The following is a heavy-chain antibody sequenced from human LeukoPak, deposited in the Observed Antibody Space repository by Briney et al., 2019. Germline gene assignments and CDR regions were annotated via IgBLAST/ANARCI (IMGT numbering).Heavy chain of an antibody. V-gene: IGHV3-21*04. CDR3: AKDTASNYYYGMDV. CDR2: ITSSNNYI. Sequence: GGSLRLSCAGSGFTFSSYSMNWVRQAPGKGLEWVSSITSSNNYIYYADSMKGRFTISRDNAKNSLYLQMNSLRAEDTALYYCAKDTASNYYYGMDVWGQGTTVTVSS. J-gene: IGHJ6*02. D-gene: IGHD2-21*02. CDR1: GFTFSSYS.